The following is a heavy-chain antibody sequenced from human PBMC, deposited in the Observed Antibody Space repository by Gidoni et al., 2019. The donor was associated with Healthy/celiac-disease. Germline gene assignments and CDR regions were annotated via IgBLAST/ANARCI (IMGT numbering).Heavy chain of an antibody. CDR3: ARGGIAFDI. CDR2: ISYDGSNK. CDR1: GFTFSSYA. D-gene: IGHD3-16*01. Sequence: QVQLVESGGGVVQPGRSLRLSCAASGFTFSSYAMHWVRQAPGKGLAWVAVISYDGSNKYYADSVKGRFTISRDNSKNTLYLQMNSLRAEDTAVYYCARGGIAFDIWGQGTMVTVSS. V-gene: IGHV3-30-3*01. J-gene: IGHJ3*02.